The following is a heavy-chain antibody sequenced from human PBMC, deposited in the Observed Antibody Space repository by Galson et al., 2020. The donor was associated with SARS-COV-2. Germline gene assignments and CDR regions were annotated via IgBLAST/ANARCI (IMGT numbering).Heavy chain of an antibody. CDR1: GYTFTGYY. D-gene: IGHD3-10*01. Sequence: GESLKISCQASGYTFTGYYMHWVRQAPGQGLEWMGWLNPNSGGTNYAQKFQGRVTMTRDTSISTAYMELSRLRSDDTAVYYCARVGLLWFGELSLDYWGQGTLVTVSS. CDR2: LNPNSGGT. J-gene: IGHJ4*02. V-gene: IGHV1-2*02. CDR3: ARVGLLWFGELSLDY.